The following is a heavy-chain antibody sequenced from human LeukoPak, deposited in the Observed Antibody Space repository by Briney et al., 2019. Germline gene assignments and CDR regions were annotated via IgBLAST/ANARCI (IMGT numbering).Heavy chain of an antibody. V-gene: IGHV3-23*01. Sequence: GGSLTLSCAASGFTFSSYAMSWVRQPPGKGLEWFAAISGSGGSTYYADSVKGRFTISRDNSKNTLYLQMNSLRAEDTAVYYCANGRIAAAGTAWVYWGQGTLVTVSS. D-gene: IGHD6-13*01. CDR3: ANGRIAAAGTAWVY. CDR2: ISGSGGST. J-gene: IGHJ4*02. CDR1: GFTFSSYA.